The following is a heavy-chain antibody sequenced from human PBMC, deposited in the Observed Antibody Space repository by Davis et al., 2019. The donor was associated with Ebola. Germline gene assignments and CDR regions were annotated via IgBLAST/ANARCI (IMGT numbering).Heavy chain of an antibody. Sequence: MPSETLSLTCTVSGGSISSSSYYWGWIRQPPGKGLEWIGSIYYSGSTYYNPSLKSRVTISVDTSKNQFSLKLSSVTAADTAVYYCARQSLWFGELLSSYYFDYWGQGTLVTVSS. D-gene: IGHD3-10*01. CDR1: GGSISSSSYY. CDR3: ARQSLWFGELLSSYYFDY. V-gene: IGHV4-39*01. J-gene: IGHJ4*02. CDR2: IYYSGST.